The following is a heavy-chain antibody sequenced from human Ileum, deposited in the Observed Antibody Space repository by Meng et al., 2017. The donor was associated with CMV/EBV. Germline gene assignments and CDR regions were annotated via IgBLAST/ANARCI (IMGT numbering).Heavy chain of an antibody. CDR1: GFTFSSYA. CDR2: ISYDGTIT. V-gene: IGHV3-30*04. Sequence: GESLKISCAASGFTFSSYAMHWVRQAPGKGLEWVALISYDGTITGYPDSVRGRFTISRDNSKNTLFLQMNSLRAEDTAVYYCAKDASYCSGDNCYLHEYFHHWGQGTLVTVSS. J-gene: IGHJ1*01. D-gene: IGHD2-15*01. CDR3: AKDASYCSGDNCYLHEYFHH.